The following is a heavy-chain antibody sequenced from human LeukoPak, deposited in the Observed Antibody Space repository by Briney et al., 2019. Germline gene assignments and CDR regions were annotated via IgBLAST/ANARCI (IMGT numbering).Heavy chain of an antibody. CDR1: GFTFSTYW. CDR2: IWYDGSNK. Sequence: GGSLRLSCAASGFTFSTYWMNWVRQPPGKGLEWVAVIWYDGSNKYYADSVKGRFTISRDNSKNTLYLQMNSLRAEDTAVYYCARGGPAMDYWGQGTLVTVSS. CDR3: ARGGPAMDY. J-gene: IGHJ4*02. V-gene: IGHV3-33*08.